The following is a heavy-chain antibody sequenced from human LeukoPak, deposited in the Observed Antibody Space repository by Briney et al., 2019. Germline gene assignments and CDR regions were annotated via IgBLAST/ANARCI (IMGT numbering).Heavy chain of an antibody. Sequence: ASVKVSCKASGYTFTSYDINWVRQATGQGLEWMGWMNPNSGNTGYAQKFQGRVTMTRNTSISTAYMELSSLRSEDTAVYYCARRSPGWELLGYYYYYGMEVWGQGTTVTVSS. J-gene: IGHJ6*02. V-gene: IGHV1-8*01. D-gene: IGHD1-26*01. CDR1: GYTFTSYD. CDR2: MNPNSGNT. CDR3: ARRSPGWELLGYYYYYGMEV.